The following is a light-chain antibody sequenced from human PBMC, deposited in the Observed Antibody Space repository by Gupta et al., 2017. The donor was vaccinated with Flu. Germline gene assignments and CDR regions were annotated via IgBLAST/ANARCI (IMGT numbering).Light chain of an antibody. J-gene: IGKJ4*01. V-gene: IGKV3-20*01. CDR1: QSVSSSY. Sequence: DIVLTQSPGPLSLSPGERATLSCRASQSVSSSYLAWHQQKPGKAPRLLIYGASSRATGIPDRCSGSGSGTDFTLTISRLEPEDFAVYYCQQYGSSPLTFGGGTKVEIK. CDR3: QQYGSSPLT. CDR2: GAS.